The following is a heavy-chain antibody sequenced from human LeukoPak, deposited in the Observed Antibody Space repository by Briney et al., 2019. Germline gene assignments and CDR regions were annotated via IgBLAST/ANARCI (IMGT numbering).Heavy chain of an antibody. CDR2: IHHSGST. CDR3: ARSDWGRYGMDV. V-gene: IGHV4-30-2*01. Sequence: PSETLSLTCAVSGGSISSGGYSWSWIRQPPGKGLEWIGYIHHSGSTYYNPSLKSRVTISVDRSKNQFSLKLSSVTAADTAVYYCARSDWGRYGMDVWGQGTTVTVSS. D-gene: IGHD7-27*01. CDR1: GGSISSGGYS. J-gene: IGHJ6*02.